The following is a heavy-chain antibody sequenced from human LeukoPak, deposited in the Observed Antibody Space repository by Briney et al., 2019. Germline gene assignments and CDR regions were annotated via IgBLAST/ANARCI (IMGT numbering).Heavy chain of an antibody. J-gene: IGHJ4*02. V-gene: IGHV1-18*01. D-gene: IGHD4-23*01. Sequence: EASVKVSCKASGYTFTSYGISWVRQAPGQGLEWMGWISAYNGNTKYAQKLQGRVTMTTDTSTSTAYMELRSLRSDDTAVYYCAREDGGNPGPNNFDYWGQGTLVTVSS. CDR2: ISAYNGNT. CDR3: AREDGGNPGPNNFDY. CDR1: GYTFTSYG.